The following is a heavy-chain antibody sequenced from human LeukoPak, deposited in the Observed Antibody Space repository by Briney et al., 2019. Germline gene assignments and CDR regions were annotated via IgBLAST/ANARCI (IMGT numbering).Heavy chain of an antibody. V-gene: IGHV3-66*01. CDR2: IYSGGST. CDR1: GFTVSSSY. J-gene: IGHJ4*02. D-gene: IGHD3-9*01. CDR3: ARRFQNYDILTGYSTTYFDY. Sequence: GGSLRLSCAASGFTVSSSYMSWVRQAPGKGLEWVSVIYSGGSTYYADSVKGRFTISRDNSKNTLYLQMNSLRAEDTAVYYCARRFQNYDILTGYSTTYFDYWGQGTLVTVSS.